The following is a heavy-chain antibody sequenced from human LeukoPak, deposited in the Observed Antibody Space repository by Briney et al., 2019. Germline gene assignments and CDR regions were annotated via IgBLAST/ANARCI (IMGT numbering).Heavy chain of an antibody. CDR3: ATIFDYYYDSSGYLY. Sequence: SETLSLTCTVSGGSISSSSYYWGWIRQPPGKGLEWIGSIYYSGSTYYNPSLKSRVTISVDTSRNQFSLKLSSVTAADTAVYYCATIFDYYYDSSGYLYWGQGTLVTVSS. D-gene: IGHD3-22*01. V-gene: IGHV4-39*01. CDR2: IYYSGST. J-gene: IGHJ4*02. CDR1: GGSISSSSYY.